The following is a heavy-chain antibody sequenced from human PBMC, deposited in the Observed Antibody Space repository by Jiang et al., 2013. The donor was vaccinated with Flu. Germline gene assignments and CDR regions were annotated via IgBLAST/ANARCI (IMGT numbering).Heavy chain of an antibody. V-gene: IGHV3-30*18. J-gene: IGHJ2*01. CDR3: AKESGGGYSRDWYFDL. CDR2: ISYDGGDE. CDR1: GFTFRSYG. Sequence: GGGVVQPGRSLRLSCAASGFTFRSYGVHWVRQAPGKGLEWVAFISYDGGDEYYEDSVKGRFTISRDNSKNTLYLQMNGLRAEDTAVYYCAKESGGGYSRDWYFDLWGRGTLVTVSS. D-gene: IGHD5-18*01.